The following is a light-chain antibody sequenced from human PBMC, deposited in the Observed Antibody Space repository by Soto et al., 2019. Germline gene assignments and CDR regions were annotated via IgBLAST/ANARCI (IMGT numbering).Light chain of an antibody. J-gene: IGLJ2*01. Sequence: QSVLTQPASVSGSPGQSITISCTGSSSDVGGYNYVSWYQHHPGKAPKLIIYDVTDRPSGVSNRFSGSKSGNTASLTISGLQAEDEADYYCSSYTSINTLDVVFGGGTKLTVL. CDR2: DVT. CDR1: SSDVGGYNY. CDR3: SSYTSINTLDVV. V-gene: IGLV2-14*03.